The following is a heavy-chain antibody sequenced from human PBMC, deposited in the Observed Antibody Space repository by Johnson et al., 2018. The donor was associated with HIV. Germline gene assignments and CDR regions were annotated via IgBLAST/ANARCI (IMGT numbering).Heavy chain of an antibody. CDR1: GLTLSNAW. V-gene: IGHV3-15*01. D-gene: IGHD3-9*01. Sequence: VQLVESGGGVVQPGRSLRLSCAASGLTLSNAWMSWVRQAPGKGLEWVDRIKSKTDGETTDYAAPVKGRFTISRDDSKNTLYVQMNSLKTEDTAVYYCTTDLVYYDILTGYYNGAFDIWGQGTMVTVSS. CDR3: TTDLVYYDILTGYYNGAFDI. J-gene: IGHJ3*02. CDR2: IKSKTDGETT.